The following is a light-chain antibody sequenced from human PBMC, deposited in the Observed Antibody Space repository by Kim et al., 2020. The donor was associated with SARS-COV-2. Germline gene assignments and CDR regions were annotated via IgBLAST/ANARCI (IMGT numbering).Light chain of an antibody. CDR2: GKN. CDR1: SLRSYY. J-gene: IGLJ3*02. V-gene: IGLV3-19*01. CDR3: NSLDSSGNHLGV. Sequence: GQTVRMTCQGDSLRSYYASWYQQKPGQAPVLVIYGKNNRPSGIPDRFSGSSSGNTASLTITGAQAEDEADYYCNSLDSSGNHLGVFGGGTQLTVL.